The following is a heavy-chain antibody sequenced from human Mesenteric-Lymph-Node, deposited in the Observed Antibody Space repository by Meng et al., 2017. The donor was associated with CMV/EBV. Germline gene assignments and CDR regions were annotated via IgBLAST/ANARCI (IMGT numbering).Heavy chain of an antibody. CDR2: VYSGGSST. CDR3: ARERAAADLFDY. CDR1: GFTFSGYS. D-gene: IGHD6-13*01. J-gene: IGHJ4*02. V-gene: IGHV3-23*03. Sequence: GESLKISCAASGFTFSGYSMSWVRQAPGKGLEWVSVVYSGGSSTYYADSVKGRFTVSRDNSKNTVFLQMNSLRADDTAVYYCARERAAADLFDYWGQGTLVTVSS.